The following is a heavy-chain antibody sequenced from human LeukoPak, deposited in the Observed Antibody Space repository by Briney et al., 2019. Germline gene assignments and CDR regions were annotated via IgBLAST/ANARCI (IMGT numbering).Heavy chain of an antibody. V-gene: IGHV4-34*01. CDR3: ATGGRGVPNWVDP. CDR1: GGSFSGYY. D-gene: IGHD3-10*01. CDR2: MNDSGST. Sequence: SETLSLTCAVYGGSFSGYYWSWIRQSPGKGVEWRGEMNDSGSTNYNTSLKSRGVISIDKSKSQFSLNLRSVTAADTAIYYCATGGRGVPNWVDPWGQGTLVTVSS. J-gene: IGHJ5*02.